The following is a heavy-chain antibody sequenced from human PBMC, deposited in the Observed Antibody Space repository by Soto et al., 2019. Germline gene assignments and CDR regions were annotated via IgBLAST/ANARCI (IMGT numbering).Heavy chain of an antibody. CDR1: GYTFTYRY. J-gene: IGHJ4*02. CDR2: ITPFNGNT. D-gene: IGHD6-13*01. V-gene: IGHV1-45*02. CDR3: ASTSGYSSSWYLDY. Sequence: QMQLVQSGAEVKKTGSSVKVSCKASGYTFTYRYLHWVRQAPGQALEWMGWITPFNGNTNYAQKFQDRVTITRDRSMSTAYMELSSLRSEDTAMYYCASTSGYSSSWYLDYWGQGTLVTVSS.